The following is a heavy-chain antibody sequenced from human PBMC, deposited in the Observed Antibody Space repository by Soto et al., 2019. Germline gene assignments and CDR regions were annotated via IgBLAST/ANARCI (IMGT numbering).Heavy chain of an antibody. V-gene: IGHV3-74*01. J-gene: IGHJ4*02. Sequence: EVQLVESGGGLVQPGGSLRLSCAASGFSFSSYWIHWVRQAPGKGLVWVSRIKTDGSSTDYAASVKGRFTISRDNAKNTLYLQMNSLTAEDTAVYYCAKREGNTYGLFHWGQGTLVTVSS. CDR3: AKREGNTYGLFH. CDR2: IKTDGSST. CDR1: GFSFSSYW. D-gene: IGHD5-18*01.